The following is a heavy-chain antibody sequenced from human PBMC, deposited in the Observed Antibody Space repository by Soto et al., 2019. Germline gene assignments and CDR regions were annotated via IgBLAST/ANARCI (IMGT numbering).Heavy chain of an antibody. CDR1: VDTFNTYG. J-gene: IGHJ4*02. V-gene: IGHV1-69*13. CDR3: ARDGYSATYFAH. Sequence: SEQVSCKASVDTFNTYGISWVRQAPGQGLEWMGGIFPFIRSTKYAQKFQGRVTITADASTSTAYMELSSLRSDDTAVYYCARDGYSATYFAHWGQGTLVTVSS. D-gene: IGHD5-12*01. CDR2: IFPFIRST.